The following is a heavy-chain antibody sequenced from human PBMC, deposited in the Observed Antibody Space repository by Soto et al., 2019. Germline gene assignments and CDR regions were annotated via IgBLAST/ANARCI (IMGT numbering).Heavy chain of an antibody. CDR2: MNPNSGNT. V-gene: IGHV1-8*01. J-gene: IGHJ6*03. CDR3: ARGIPAAILIYYYYYMDV. Sequence: EASVKVSCKASGYTFTSYDINWVRQATGQGLEWMGWMNPNSGNTGYAQKFQGRVTMTRNTSISTAYMELSSLRSEDTAVYYCARGIPAAILIYYYYYMDVWGKGTTVTVSS. D-gene: IGHD2-2*01. CDR1: GYTFTSYD.